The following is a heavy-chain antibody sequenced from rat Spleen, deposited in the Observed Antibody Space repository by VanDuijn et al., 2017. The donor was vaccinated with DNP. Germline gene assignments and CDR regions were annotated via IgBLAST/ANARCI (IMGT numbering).Heavy chain of an antibody. CDR2: INYDGGST. J-gene: IGHJ2*01. CDR1: GFTFSNHY. CDR3: STGVGGPDY. Sequence: EVQLVESGGGPVLPGRSLKVSCAASGFTFSNHYMAWVRQAPKKGLEWVASINYDGGSTYYRDSVKGRFTVSRDNAKSSLYLQMDSLRSEDTATYYCSTGVGGPDYWGQGVMVTVSS. V-gene: IGHV5-20*01.